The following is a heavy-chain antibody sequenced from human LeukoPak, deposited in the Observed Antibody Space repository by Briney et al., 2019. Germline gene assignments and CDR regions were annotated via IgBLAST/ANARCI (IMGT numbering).Heavy chain of an antibody. CDR2: MNPNSGNT. CDR1: GYTFTSYD. CDR3: ARGRVPSGYYDSSGYYYDYWYFDL. V-gene: IGHV1-8*01. Sequence: GASVKVPCKASGYTFTSYDINWVRQATGQGLEWMGWMNPNSGNTGYAQKFQGRVTMTRNTSISTAYMELSSLRSEDTAVYYCARGRVPSGYYDSSGYYYDYWYFDLWGRGTLVTVSS. J-gene: IGHJ2*01. D-gene: IGHD3-22*01.